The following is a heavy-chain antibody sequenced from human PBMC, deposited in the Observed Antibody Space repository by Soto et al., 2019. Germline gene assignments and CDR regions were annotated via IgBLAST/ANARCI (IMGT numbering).Heavy chain of an antibody. V-gene: IGHV1-46*03. CDR2: INPSGGRT. J-gene: IGHJ5*02. CDR1: GYTFTSYF. CDR3: VREVPFENWNLCLFDP. D-gene: IGHD1-7*01. Sequence: QVQLVQSGAEVKKPGASVKLSCQASGYTFTSYFIHWVRQAPEQGLEWMGIINPSGGRTTYAQKFQGRITLTWDMSRATVHMELSRLTSEDTAVYFCVREVPFENWNLCLFDPWGQGALVTVSS.